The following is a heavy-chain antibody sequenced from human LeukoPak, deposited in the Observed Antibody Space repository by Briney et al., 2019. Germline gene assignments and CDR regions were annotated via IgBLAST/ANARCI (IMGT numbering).Heavy chain of an antibody. V-gene: IGHV4-31*03. J-gene: IGHJ6*02. CDR1: GGSISSGGYY. CDR3: ARERRDYVYYYYGMDV. Sequence: SETLSLTCTVSGGSISSGGYYWSWIRQHPGKGLEWIGYIYYSGSTYYNPSLKSRVTISVDTSKNQFPLKLSSVTAADTAVYYCARERRDYVYYYYGMDVWGQGTTVTVSS. CDR2: IYYSGST. D-gene: IGHD4-17*01.